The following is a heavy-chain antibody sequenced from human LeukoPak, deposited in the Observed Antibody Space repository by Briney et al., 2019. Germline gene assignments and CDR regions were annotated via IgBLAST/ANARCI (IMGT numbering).Heavy chain of an antibody. CDR3: AQAALAKVPDY. D-gene: IGHD5-18*01. CDR1: GFTFDDYT. CDR2: ISGSGGST. V-gene: IGHV3-23*01. Sequence: GGSLRLSCAASGFTFDDYTMHWVRQAPGKGLEWVSAISGSGGSTYYADSVKGRFTISRDNSKNTLYLQMNSLRAEDTAVYYCAQAALAKVPDYWGQGTLVTVSS. J-gene: IGHJ4*02.